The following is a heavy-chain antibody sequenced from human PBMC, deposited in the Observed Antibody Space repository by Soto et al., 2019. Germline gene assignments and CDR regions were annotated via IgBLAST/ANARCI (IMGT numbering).Heavy chain of an antibody. CDR3: AKDKTYHYDSTGYYYLGYYDY. J-gene: IGHJ4*01. D-gene: IGHD3-22*01. Sequence: PVVLLRHRNAASGFTCRDYARSWVRQTTGKGLEWVSAISGSGGSTYYADSVKGRFTISRDNSKNTLYLQMNSLRAEDTAVYYCAKDKTYHYDSTGYYYLGYYDYWGHGTLVTVS. CDR1: GFTCRDYA. V-gene: IGHV3-23*01. CDR2: ISGSGGST.